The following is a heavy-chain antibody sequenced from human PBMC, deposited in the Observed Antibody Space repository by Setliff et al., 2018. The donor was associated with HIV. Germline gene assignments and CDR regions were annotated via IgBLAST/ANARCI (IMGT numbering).Heavy chain of an antibody. V-gene: IGHV1-3*03. CDR1: GYTFTTYS. D-gene: IGHD3-22*01. J-gene: IGHJ3*02. CDR2: INVGKGDT. Sequence: ASVKVSCKASGYTFTTYSMHWVRQAPGQSLEWMGWINVGKGDTKYSQEFQGRITITRDTSANTAYMELSSLRSEDTAVYYCARGSNYYDSSVYGAFDIWGQGTMVTVSS. CDR3: ARGSNYYDSSVYGAFDI.